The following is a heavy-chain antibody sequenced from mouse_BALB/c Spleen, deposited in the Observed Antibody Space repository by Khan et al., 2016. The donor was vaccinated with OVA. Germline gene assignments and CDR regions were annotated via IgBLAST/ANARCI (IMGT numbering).Heavy chain of an antibody. J-gene: IGHJ3*01. CDR3: TRGGGTAPFAY. D-gene: IGHD1-2*01. CDR2: ISELAYSI. V-gene: IGHV5-15*02. Sequence: EVELVESGGGLVQPGGSRKLSCAASGFTFSDYGMAWVRQAPGKGPEWVAFISELAYSIYSADTVTGRFTSPRGNAKNTPYLEMGSLRSEDTAMYYGTRGGGTAPFAYWGQGTLVTVSA. CDR1: GFTFSDYG.